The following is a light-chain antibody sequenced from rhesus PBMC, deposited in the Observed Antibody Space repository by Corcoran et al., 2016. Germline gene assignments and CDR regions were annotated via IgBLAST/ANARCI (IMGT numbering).Light chain of an antibody. J-gene: IGKJ4*01. V-gene: IGKV1-32*02. Sequence: DIQMSQSPSSLSASVGDRVTIPCRASQGISSYLNWYQQKPGKAPKLLVYYANSLASGVPSRFSGSGSGTDFTLTISSLQPEDFATYYCQQGNSNPLTFGGGTKVEIK. CDR2: YAN. CDR1: QGISSY. CDR3: QQGNSNPLT.